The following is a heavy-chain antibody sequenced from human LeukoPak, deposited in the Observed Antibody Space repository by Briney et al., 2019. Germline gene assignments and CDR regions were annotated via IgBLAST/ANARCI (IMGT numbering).Heavy chain of an antibody. CDR3: SKGPGFKAGFGRYGYYYGMDV. CDR2: ISGDCGST. V-gene: IGHV3-43*02. Sequence: PGGSLRLSCAASGFTFDDYAMHWVRKAQGPGLEWVSLISGDCGSTSYADSAKGRFTTSRDNSKNYQYPLMNSLRTAAAALYYCSKGPGFKAGFGRYGYYYGMDVWRQGTKVSVCS. J-gene: IGHJ6*01. CDR1: GFTFDDYA. D-gene: IGHD3-10*01.